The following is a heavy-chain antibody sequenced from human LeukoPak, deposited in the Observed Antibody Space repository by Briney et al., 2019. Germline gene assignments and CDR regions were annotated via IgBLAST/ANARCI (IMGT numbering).Heavy chain of an antibody. CDR3: ARARVSAAAAGTKTYYYGMDV. V-gene: IGHV3-30-3*01. CDR2: ISYDGSNK. Sequence: GGSLRLSCAASGFTFSSYAMHWVRQAPGKGLEWVAVISYDGSNKYYADSVKGRFTISRDNSKNTLYLQMNSLRAEDTAVYYCARARVSAAAAGTKTYYYGMDVWGTGTTVTVSS. D-gene: IGHD6-13*01. J-gene: IGHJ6*04. CDR1: GFTFSSYA.